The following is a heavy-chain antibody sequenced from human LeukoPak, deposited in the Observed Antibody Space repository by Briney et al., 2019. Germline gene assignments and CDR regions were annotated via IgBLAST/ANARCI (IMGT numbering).Heavy chain of an antibody. CDR2: IYYSGST. V-gene: IGHV4-31*03. J-gene: IGHJ4*02. CDR3: ARGGNDSSGYYRDY. D-gene: IGHD3-22*01. CDR1: GGSISSGGYY. Sequence: SETLSLTCTVSGGSISSGGYYWSWIRQHPGKGLEWIGYIYYSGSTYYNPSLKSRVTISVDTSKNQFSLKLSSVTAADTAVYYCARGGNDSSGYYRDYWGQGTLVTVSS.